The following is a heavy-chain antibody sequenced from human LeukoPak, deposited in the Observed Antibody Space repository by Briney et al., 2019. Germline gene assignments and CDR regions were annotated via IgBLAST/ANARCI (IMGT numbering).Heavy chain of an antibody. V-gene: IGHV4-34*01. Sequence: SETLSLTCAVYGGSFSGYYWSWIRQPPGKGLEWIGEINHSGSTNYNPSLKSRVSISVDTSKNQFSLKLSSVTAADTAVYYCASIAAAGLFDYWGQGTLVTVSS. J-gene: IGHJ4*02. D-gene: IGHD6-13*01. CDR2: INHSGST. CDR3: ASIAAAGLFDY. CDR1: GGSFSGYY.